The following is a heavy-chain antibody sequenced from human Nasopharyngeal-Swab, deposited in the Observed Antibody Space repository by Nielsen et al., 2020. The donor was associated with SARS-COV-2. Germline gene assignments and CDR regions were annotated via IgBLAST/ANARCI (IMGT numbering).Heavy chain of an antibody. V-gene: IGHV1-18*01. Sequence: WVRQAPGQGLEWMGWISAYNGNTNYAQKLQGRVTMTTDTSTSTAYMELRSLRSDDTAVYYCARDGCSGGNCYSSIGPYYYYYGMDVWGQGTTVTVSS. J-gene: IGHJ6*02. CDR3: ARDGCSGGNCYSSIGPYYYYYGMDV. D-gene: IGHD2-15*01. CDR2: ISAYNGNT.